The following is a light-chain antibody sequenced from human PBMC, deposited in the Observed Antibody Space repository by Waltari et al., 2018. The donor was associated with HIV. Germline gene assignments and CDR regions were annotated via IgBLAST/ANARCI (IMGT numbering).Light chain of an antibody. CDR1: QSVTTY. V-gene: IGKV3-11*01. J-gene: IGKJ2*01. Sequence: EIVFTQSPVTPSLSPGERATLSCRASQSVTTYLAWYQQKPGQAPSLLVYDASSRATGIPARFRGSGSGTDFTLTITSLEPDDFAVYYCQQRSNWPPGFTFGQGTKLEIK. CDR3: QQRSNWPPGFT. CDR2: DAS.